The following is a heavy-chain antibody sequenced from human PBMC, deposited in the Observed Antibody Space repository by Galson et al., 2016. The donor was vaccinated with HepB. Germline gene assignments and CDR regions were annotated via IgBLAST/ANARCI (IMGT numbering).Heavy chain of an antibody. J-gene: IGHJ4*02. CDR1: GYTFTGYY. D-gene: IGHD2-15*01. CDR2: INPNSGGT. CDR3: ARRDDRVLDY. V-gene: IGHV1-2*04. Sequence: SVKVSCKASGYTFTGYYMNWVRQAPGQGLEWMGWINPNSGGTNYAQKFQGWVTMTRDTSISTAYMELSRLRSDDTAVDFCARRDDRVLDYWGQGTLVTVSS.